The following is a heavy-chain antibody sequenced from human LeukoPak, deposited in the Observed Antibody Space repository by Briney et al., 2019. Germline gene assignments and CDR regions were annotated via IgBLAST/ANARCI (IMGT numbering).Heavy chain of an antibody. J-gene: IGHJ4*02. CDR3: ARWVLYYGSGSYEYYFDY. CDR2: ISGSGGST. V-gene: IGHV3-23*01. CDR1: EFTFSSYA. Sequence: GGSLRLSCAASEFTFSSYAMSWVRQAPGKGLEWVSAISGSGGSTYYANSVKGRFTISRDNYKNTLYLQMNSLRAEDTAVYYCARWVLYYGSGSYEYYFDYWGQGTLVTVSS. D-gene: IGHD3-10*01.